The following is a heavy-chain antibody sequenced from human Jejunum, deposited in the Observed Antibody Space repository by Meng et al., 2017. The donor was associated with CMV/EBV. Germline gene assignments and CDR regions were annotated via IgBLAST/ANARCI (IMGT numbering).Heavy chain of an antibody. V-gene: IGHV4-4*02. CDR2: IYHSGST. J-gene: IGHJ4*02. CDR1: GGSISSNNW. CDR3: ARRDYYDSSGYPSLGY. Sequence: GGSISSNNWWIWVRQSPGKGLEWIGEIYHSGSTNYNPSLKSRVTISVDKSMNQFSLRLSSVTAADTAVYYCARRDYYDSSGYPSLGYWGQGILVTVSS. D-gene: IGHD3-22*01.